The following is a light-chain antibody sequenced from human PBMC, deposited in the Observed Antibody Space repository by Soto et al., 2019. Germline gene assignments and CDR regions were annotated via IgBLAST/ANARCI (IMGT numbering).Light chain of an antibody. CDR3: SSYTNSRTLV. CDR1: SSSIGSNT. CDR2: SNN. J-gene: IGLJ1*01. V-gene: IGLV1-44*01. Sequence: QSVLTQPPSASGTPGQRVTISCSGSSSSIGSNTVNWYQQLPGTASKLLIHSNNQRPSGVPDRFSGSKSGTSASLAISGLQSEDEADYYCSSYTNSRTLVFGTGTKVTVL.